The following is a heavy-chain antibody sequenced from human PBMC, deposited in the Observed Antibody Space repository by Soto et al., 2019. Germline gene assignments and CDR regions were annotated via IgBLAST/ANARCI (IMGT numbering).Heavy chain of an antibody. V-gene: IGHV4-39*01. Sequence: SETLSLTCTVSGGSISSSSYYWGWIRQPPGKGLEWIGSIYYSGSTYYNPSLKSRVTISVDTSKNQFSLKLSSVTAADTAVYYCARGVDDYGDYRDFSFWFDPWGQGTLVTVSS. D-gene: IGHD4-17*01. CDR2: IYYSGST. J-gene: IGHJ5*02. CDR1: GGSISSSSYY. CDR3: ARGVDDYGDYRDFSFWFDP.